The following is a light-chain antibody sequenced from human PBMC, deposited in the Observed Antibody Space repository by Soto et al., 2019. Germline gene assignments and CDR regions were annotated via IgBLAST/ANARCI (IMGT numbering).Light chain of an antibody. Sequence: EMVMTQSPATLSVSPGERATLSCRASQSVSSNLAWYHQKPGQDPRLLIYGASTRATGIPARFSGSGSVTEFTLTISSLQSEDFAVYYCQQYNNWPPYTFGQGTTLEIK. CDR2: GAS. J-gene: IGKJ2*01. CDR1: QSVSSN. V-gene: IGKV3-15*01. CDR3: QQYNNWPPYT.